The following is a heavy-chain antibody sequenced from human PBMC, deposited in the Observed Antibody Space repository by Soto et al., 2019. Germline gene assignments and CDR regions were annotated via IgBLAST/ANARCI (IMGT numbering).Heavy chain of an antibody. J-gene: IGHJ4*02. CDR2: MYDSGTT. V-gene: IGHV4-30-4*01. Sequence: QAQLQESGPGLVRPSQTLSLSCSVSGASVTSGDYYWNWIRQTPGTGLEWLGYMYDSGTTSYNPYLKSRDTISRDTSTIQFSLKLTSVSAADTAVYFCARGGLYDLWSGLFDWGQGIRVTVSS. CDR1: GASVTSGDYY. D-gene: IGHD3-3*01. CDR3: ARGGLYDLWSGLFD.